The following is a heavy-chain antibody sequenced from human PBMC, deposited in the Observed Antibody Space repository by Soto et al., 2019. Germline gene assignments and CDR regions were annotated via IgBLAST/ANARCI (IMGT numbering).Heavy chain of an antibody. D-gene: IGHD2-2*01. Sequence: GGSLRLSCAASGFTFSSYGMHWVRQAPGKGLEWVAVISYDGSNKYYADSVKGRFTISRDNSKNTLYLQMNSLRAEDTAVYYCAATTLVRFGIYWGQGTLVTVSS. CDR1: GFTFSSYG. CDR3: AATTLVRFGIY. CDR2: ISYDGSNK. V-gene: IGHV3-30*03. J-gene: IGHJ4*02.